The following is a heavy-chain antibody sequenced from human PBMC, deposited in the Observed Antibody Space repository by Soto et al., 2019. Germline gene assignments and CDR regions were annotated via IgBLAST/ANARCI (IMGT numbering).Heavy chain of an antibody. D-gene: IGHD5-18*01. CDR3: ARDFADTAMATPSSF. V-gene: IGHV3-53*01. CDR1: GFTVSSNY. CDR2: IYSGGST. Sequence: PGGSLRLSCAASGFTVSSNYMSWVRQAPGKGLEWVSVIYSGGSTYYADSVKGRFTISRDNSKNTLYLQMNSLRAEDTAVYYCARDFADTAMATPSSFWGQGTLVTVSS. J-gene: IGHJ4*02.